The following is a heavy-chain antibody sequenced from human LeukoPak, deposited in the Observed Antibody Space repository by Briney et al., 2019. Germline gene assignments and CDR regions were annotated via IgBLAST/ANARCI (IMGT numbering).Heavy chain of an antibody. J-gene: IGHJ4*02. CDR1: GFTFSSYW. Sequence: GSLRLSCAASGFTFSSYWMSWVRQAPGKGLEWVANIKQDGSETYYVDSVKGRFTISRDNAKNLLYLEMNSLRAEDTALYYCARVDGSSSCPDYWGQGTLATVSS. CDR2: IKQDGSET. D-gene: IGHD6-13*01. CDR3: ARVDGSSSCPDY. V-gene: IGHV3-7*01.